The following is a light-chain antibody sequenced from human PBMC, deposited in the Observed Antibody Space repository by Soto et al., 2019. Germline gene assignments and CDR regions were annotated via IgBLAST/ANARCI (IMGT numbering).Light chain of an antibody. V-gene: IGKV3-20*01. CDR1: QSVTGDK. J-gene: IGKJ5*01. Sequence: IVLTQSPGPLSLSPGNSAALSCRASQSVTGDKVAWYQQRPGQAPRLLIYGRSTRATDIPARFRGSGSGTDYTLTINRLEPEDFALYYCQQYGNSPFTFGQGTRLEIK. CDR2: GRS. CDR3: QQYGNSPFT.